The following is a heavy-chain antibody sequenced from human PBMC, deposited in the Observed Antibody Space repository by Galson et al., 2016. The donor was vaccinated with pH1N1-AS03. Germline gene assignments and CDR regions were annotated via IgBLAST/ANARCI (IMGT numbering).Heavy chain of an antibody. CDR3: ARIDGYDFWSGYCDN. J-gene: IGHJ1*01. D-gene: IGHD3-3*01. Sequence: PALVKPTQTLTLTCTFSGFSLATSGMRVSWIRQPPGKALEWLGRIDWDDDKFYSPSLKTRLTISKDTSKNQVVLTMTNMDPVDTATYYCARIDGYDFWSGYCDNWGQGALVTVSS. CDR2: IDWDDDK. V-gene: IGHV2-70*04. CDR1: GFSLATSGMR.